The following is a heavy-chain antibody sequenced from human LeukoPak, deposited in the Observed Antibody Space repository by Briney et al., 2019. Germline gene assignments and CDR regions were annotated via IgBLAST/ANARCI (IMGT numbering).Heavy chain of an antibody. CDR1: GGSFSGYY. J-gene: IGHJ4*02. CDR2: INHSGST. CDR3: AREPLCSGRSCYGLDY. V-gene: IGHV4-34*01. D-gene: IGHD2-15*01. Sequence: PSETLSLTCAVYGGSFSGYYWSWIRQPPGKGLEWIGEINHSGSTNYNPSLKSRVTISVDTSKNQFSLKLSSVTAADTAVYYCAREPLCSGRSCYGLDYWGQGTLVTVSS.